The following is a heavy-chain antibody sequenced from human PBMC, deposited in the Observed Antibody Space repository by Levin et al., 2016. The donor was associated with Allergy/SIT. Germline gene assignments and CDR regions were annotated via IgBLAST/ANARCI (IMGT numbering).Heavy chain of an antibody. CDR3: ARHHGGQWLLVSTLVEFPGFDY. CDR2: IYYSGST. D-gene: IGHD6-19*01. V-gene: IGHV4-39*01. CDR1: GASISSSSYY. J-gene: IGHJ4*02. Sequence: SETLSLTCSVSGASISSSSYYWAWIRQPPGRGLEWIGSIYYSGSTSYNPSLETRVNISVDTAKNQFSLRLSSVTAADTAMYYCARHHGGQWLLVSTLVEFPGFDYWGQGTLVSVSS.